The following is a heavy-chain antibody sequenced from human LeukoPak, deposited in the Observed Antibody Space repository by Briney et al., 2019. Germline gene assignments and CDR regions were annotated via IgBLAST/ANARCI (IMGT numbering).Heavy chain of an antibody. CDR3: ARVTNRAFDI. CDR1: GFSFSNYW. CDR2: INSDGSSA. D-gene: IGHD1/OR15-1a*01. J-gene: IGHJ3*02. V-gene: IGHV3-74*01. Sequence: GGSLRLSCAASGFSFSNYWVHWVRHAPGKGLVWVSRINSDGSSARYADSVKGRFTISRDNTKSTLYLQMNSLRAEATAVYYCARVTNRAFDIWGQGTMVTVSS.